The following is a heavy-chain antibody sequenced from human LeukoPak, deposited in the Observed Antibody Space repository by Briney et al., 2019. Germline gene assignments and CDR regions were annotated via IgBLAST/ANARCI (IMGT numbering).Heavy chain of an antibody. V-gene: IGHV3-74*01. Sequence: PGGSLRLSCAASGFTFSSYWMHWVRQAPGKGLVWVSRINSDGSGTIYADSVKGRLTISRDNAKNTLYLQVNSLRAEGTAVYYCARGGDYGDYALDYWGQGTLVTVSS. J-gene: IGHJ4*02. CDR3: ARGGDYGDYALDY. CDR1: GFTFSSYW. CDR2: INSDGSGT. D-gene: IGHD4-17*01.